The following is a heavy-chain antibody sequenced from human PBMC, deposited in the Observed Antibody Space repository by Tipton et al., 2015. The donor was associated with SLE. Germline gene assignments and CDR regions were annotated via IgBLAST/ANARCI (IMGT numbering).Heavy chain of an antibody. CDR2: ISWNSGSI. CDR1: GFTFSSYW. CDR3: AKDNSGEIAAAPD. J-gene: IGHJ4*02. D-gene: IGHD6-13*01. V-gene: IGHV3-9*01. Sequence: SLRLSCAASGFTFSSYWMHWVRQAPGKGLEWVSGISWNSGSIGYADSVKGRFTISRDNAKNSLYLQMNSLRAEDTALYYCAKDNSGEIAAAPDWGQGTLVTVSS.